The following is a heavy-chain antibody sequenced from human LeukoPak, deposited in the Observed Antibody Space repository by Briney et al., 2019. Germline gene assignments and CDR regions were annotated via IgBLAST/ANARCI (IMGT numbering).Heavy chain of an antibody. D-gene: IGHD2/OR15-2a*01. J-gene: IGHJ4*02. V-gene: IGHV3-21*01. CDR3: ARISVISTFRSPKYYFDY. CDR1: GFTFSSYS. Sequence: GSLXLSCAASGFTFSSYSMNWVRQAPGKGLEWVSSISSSSSYIYYADSVKGRFTISRDNAENSLYLQMNSLRAEDTAVYYCARISVISTFRSPKYYFDYWGQGTLVTVSS. CDR2: ISSSSSYI.